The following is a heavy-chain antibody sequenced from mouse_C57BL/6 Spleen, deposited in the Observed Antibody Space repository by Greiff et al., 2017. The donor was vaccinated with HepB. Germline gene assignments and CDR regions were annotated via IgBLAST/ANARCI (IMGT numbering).Heavy chain of an antibody. Sequence: VKLQQSGPGLVQPSQRLSITCTVSGFSLTSYGVHWVRQSPGKGLEWLGVIWSGGSTDYNAAFISRLSISKDNSKSQVFFKMNSLQADDTAIYYCARRMDYGHYYAMDYWGQGTSVTVSS. CDR3: ARRMDYGHYYAMDY. CDR2: IWSGGST. CDR1: GFSLTSYG. V-gene: IGHV2-2*01. J-gene: IGHJ4*01. D-gene: IGHD1-1*01.